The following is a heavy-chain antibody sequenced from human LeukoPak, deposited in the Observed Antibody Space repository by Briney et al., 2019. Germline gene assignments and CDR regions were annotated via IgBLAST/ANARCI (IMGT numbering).Heavy chain of an antibody. D-gene: IGHD6-19*01. Sequence: ASVKVSCKASGGTFSSYAISWVRQAPGQGLEWMGGIIPIFGTANYARKFQGRVTITADESTSTAYMELSSLRSEDTAVYYCARDRGIAVAGTGAFDIWGQGTMVTVSS. CDR2: IIPIFGTA. J-gene: IGHJ3*02. CDR3: ARDRGIAVAGTGAFDI. CDR1: GGTFSSYA. V-gene: IGHV1-69*13.